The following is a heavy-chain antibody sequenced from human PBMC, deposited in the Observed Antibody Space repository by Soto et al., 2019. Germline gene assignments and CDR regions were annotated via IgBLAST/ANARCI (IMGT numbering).Heavy chain of an antibody. CDR1: GFTVSSNY. CDR3: ARDPAVAHPLGMDV. J-gene: IGHJ6*02. V-gene: IGHV3-53*01. Sequence: GGSLRLSCAASGFTVSSNYMSWVRQAPGKGLERVSVIYSGGSTYYADSVKGRFTISRDNSKNTLYLQMNSLRAEDTAVYYCARDPAVAHPLGMDVWGQGTTVTVSS. D-gene: IGHD6-19*01. CDR2: IYSGGST.